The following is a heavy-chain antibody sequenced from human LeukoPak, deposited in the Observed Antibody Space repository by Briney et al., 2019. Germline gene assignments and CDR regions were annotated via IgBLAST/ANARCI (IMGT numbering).Heavy chain of an antibody. CDR2: ISYDGSNK. V-gene: IGHV3-30*18. CDR1: GFSFSHYA. J-gene: IGHJ3*02. D-gene: IGHD3-3*01. CDR3: AKGYYDFWSGYYVGDAFDI. Sequence: GGSLRLSCAGSGFSFSHYAINWVRQAPGKGLEWVAVISYDGSNKYHADSVKGRFTISRDNSKNTLYLQMNSLRAEDTAVYYCAKGYYDFWSGYYVGDAFDIWGQGTMVTVSS.